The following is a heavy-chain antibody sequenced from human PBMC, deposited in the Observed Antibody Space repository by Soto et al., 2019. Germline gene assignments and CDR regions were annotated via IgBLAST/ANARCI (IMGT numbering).Heavy chain of an antibody. Sequence: ESLTISCKGSGYSFTSYWISLVRQMPGKGLEWMGRIDPSDSYTNYSPSFQGHVTISADKSISTAYLQWSSLKASDTAMYYCARLKYDILTGYYKPHYGMDVWGQGTTVTVSS. CDR1: GYSFTSYW. CDR2: IDPSDSYT. CDR3: ARLKYDILTGYYKPHYGMDV. V-gene: IGHV5-10-1*01. J-gene: IGHJ6*02. D-gene: IGHD3-9*01.